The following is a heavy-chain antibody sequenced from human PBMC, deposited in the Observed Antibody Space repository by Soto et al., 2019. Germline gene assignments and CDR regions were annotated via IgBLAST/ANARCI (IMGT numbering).Heavy chain of an antibody. D-gene: IGHD1-1*01. Sequence: ASVNVPCQACGFTFPGHYSHGVRQAPGQGRGGMGWINPNSGGTSHAQTFQGRVTNTIDTHITKAYIPLSRLSSDHTAGHYCAKSGIFFRPAIEYFDSWGHGTLVTVSS. J-gene: IGHJ4*01. CDR3: AKSGIFFRPAIEYFDS. V-gene: IGHV1-2*02. CDR2: INPNSGGT. CDR1: GFTFPGHY.